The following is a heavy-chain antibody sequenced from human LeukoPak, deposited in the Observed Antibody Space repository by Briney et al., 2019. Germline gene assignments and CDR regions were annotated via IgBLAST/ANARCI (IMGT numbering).Heavy chain of an antibody. CDR1: GFTFSSYS. CDR3: AKDSAQRAYYYYYMDV. CDR2: IRYDGSNK. Sequence: GGSLRLSCAASGFTFSSYSMNWVRQAPGKGLEWVAFIRYDGSNKYYADSVKGRFTISRDNSKNTLYLQMNSLRAEDTAVYYCAKDSAQRAYYYYYMDVWGKGTTVTVSS. J-gene: IGHJ6*03. V-gene: IGHV3-30*02. D-gene: IGHD1-26*01.